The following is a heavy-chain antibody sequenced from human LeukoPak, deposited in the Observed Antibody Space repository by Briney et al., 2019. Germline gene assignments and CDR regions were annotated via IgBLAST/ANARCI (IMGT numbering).Heavy chain of an antibody. D-gene: IGHD6-19*01. V-gene: IGHV3-48*03. Sequence: GGSLRLSCAASGFTFDAYEINWVRQAPGKGLEWVSYISGSGRTIYYADSVKGRFTISWDNAKNSVYLQMNRLRAEDTAVYYCSREWGRIAVAGGPGYWGQGTRVTVSS. CDR3: SREWGRIAVAGGPGY. CDR1: GFTFDAYE. CDR2: ISGSGRTI. J-gene: IGHJ4*02.